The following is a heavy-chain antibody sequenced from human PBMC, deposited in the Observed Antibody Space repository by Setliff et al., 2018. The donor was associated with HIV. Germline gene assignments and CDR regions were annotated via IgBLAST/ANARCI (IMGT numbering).Heavy chain of an antibody. D-gene: IGHD6-19*01. CDR3: ARDALIAVADQGSPGGAFDI. V-gene: IGHV3-21*01. CDR1: EFTFSSSS. Sequence: PGGSLRLSCAASEFTFSSSSMNWVRQAPGKGLEWVSSISSSVSYIYYADSVKGRFTISRDNAKNSLYLQMNSLRAEDTAVYYCARDALIAVADQGSPGGAFDIWGQGTMVTVSS. J-gene: IGHJ3*02. CDR2: ISSSVSYI.